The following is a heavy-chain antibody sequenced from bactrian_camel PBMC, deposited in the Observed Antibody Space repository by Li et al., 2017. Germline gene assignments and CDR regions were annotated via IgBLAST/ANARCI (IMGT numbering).Heavy chain of an antibody. Sequence: QLVESGGGSVQAGGSLRLSCAASGDAYSSYCMGWFRQAPGTEREGVAAIDSDGTTTYADSVKGRFTISSDTAKNTWYLQMNGLKPEDTATYYCAAAEAHGSSCGDFGYWGQGTQVTVSS. V-gene: IGHV3S53*01. CDR3: AAAEAHGSSCGDFGY. CDR2: IDSDGTT. J-gene: IGHJ6*01. D-gene: IGHD6*01. CDR1: GDAYSSYC.